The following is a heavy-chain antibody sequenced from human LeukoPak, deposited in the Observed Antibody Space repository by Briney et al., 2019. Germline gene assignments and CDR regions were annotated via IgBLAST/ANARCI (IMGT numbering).Heavy chain of an antibody. V-gene: IGHV3-9*01. Sequence: SLRLSCAASGFTFSSYGMHWVRQAPGKGLEWVSGISWNSGSIGYTDSVKGRFTISRDNAKNSLYLQMNSLRAEDTALYYCAKDINPNYYDSSGYSPWGQGTLVTVSS. D-gene: IGHD3-22*01. CDR1: GFTFSSYG. CDR3: AKDINPNYYDSSGYSP. J-gene: IGHJ5*02. CDR2: ISWNSGSI.